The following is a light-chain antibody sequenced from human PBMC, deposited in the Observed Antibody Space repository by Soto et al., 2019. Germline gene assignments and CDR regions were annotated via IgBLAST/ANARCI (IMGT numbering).Light chain of an antibody. V-gene: IGLV2-23*01. J-gene: IGLJ1*01. CDR1: SSDFGSYKF. CDR2: ETS. CDR3: FSFTCTNTHV. Sequence: QSVLTQPASVSGSPGQSVTISCTGTSSDFGSYKFVSWYQHHPGKVPKVIIYETSKRPSGVSDRFSGSKSGNTASLTISGLQAEDEADYYCFSFTCTNTHVFGSGTKVTVL.